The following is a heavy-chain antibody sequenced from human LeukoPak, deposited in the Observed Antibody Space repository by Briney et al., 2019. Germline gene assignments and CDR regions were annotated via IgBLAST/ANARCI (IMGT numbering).Heavy chain of an antibody. CDR2: INHSGSP. CDR1: VGSFSGYY. CDR3: ARGGDYYDSSGYYHFDY. J-gene: IGHJ4*02. V-gene: IGHV4-34*01. Sequence: SETLSLTCAVYVGSFSGYYWSWIRHPPGKGLEWIGEINHSGSPNYNRSIKSGVTISVDTSKSQVSLWLGSVTAADTAVYYCARGGDYYDSSGYYHFDYWGEGTLVSVSS. D-gene: IGHD3-22*01.